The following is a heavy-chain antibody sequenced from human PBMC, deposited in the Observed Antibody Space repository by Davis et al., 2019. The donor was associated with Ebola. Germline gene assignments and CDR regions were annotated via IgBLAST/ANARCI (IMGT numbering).Heavy chain of an antibody. CDR3: AELWSGYDKGRSGYYYGMDV. J-gene: IGHJ6*02. CDR2: IIPILGIA. CDR1: GGTFSSYA. V-gene: IGHV1-69*04. Sequence: SVKVSCKASGGTFSSYAISWVRQAPGQGLEWMGRIIPILGIANYAQKFQGRVTITADKSTSTAYMELSSLRSEDTAVYYCAELWSGYDKGRSGYYYGMDVWGQGTTVTVSS. D-gene: IGHD3-3*01.